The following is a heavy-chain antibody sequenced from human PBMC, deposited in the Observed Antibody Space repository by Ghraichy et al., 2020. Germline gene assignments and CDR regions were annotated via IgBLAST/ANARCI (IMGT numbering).Heavy chain of an antibody. J-gene: IGHJ6*02. CDR2: IYYSGST. V-gene: IGHV4-61*01. CDR3: ARDLYGSGSYSYYGMDV. CDR1: GGSVSSGSYY. D-gene: IGHD3-10*01. Sequence: SETLSLTCTVSGGSVSSGSYYWSWIRQPPGKGLEWIGYIYYSGSTNYNPSLKSRVTISVETSKNQFSLKLSSVTAADTAVYYCARDLYGSGSYSYYGMDVWGQGTTVTVSS.